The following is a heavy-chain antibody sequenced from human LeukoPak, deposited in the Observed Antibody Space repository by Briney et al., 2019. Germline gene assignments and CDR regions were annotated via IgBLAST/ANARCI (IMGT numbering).Heavy chain of an antibody. Sequence: GASVKVSCKASGYTFTGYYIHWVRQAPGQGLEWMGWINPNSGDTNYAQKFQGRVTMARDTSISTAYMELSRLRSDDTAVYYCARSLHRYYDSRIGYWGQGTLVTVSS. J-gene: IGHJ4*02. CDR1: GYTFTGYY. CDR2: INPNSGDT. CDR3: ARSLHRYYDSRIGY. D-gene: IGHD3-22*01. V-gene: IGHV1-2*02.